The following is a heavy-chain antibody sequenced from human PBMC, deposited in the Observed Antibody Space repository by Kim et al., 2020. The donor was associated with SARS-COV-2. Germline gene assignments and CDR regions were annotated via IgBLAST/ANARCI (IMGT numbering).Heavy chain of an antibody. J-gene: IGHJ4*02. CDR3: ARPLSGTNCYDY. CDR1: GFTFSTYW. Sequence: GGSLRLSCVASGFTFSTYWMNWVRQVPGKGLVWLSRINSDGSDTTYADSVKGSFTISRDNAKNTLYLQLNSLRAEDTALYYCARPLSGTNCYDYWGQGTLVTVSS. CDR2: INSDGSDT. V-gene: IGHV3-74*01. D-gene: IGHD2-8*01.